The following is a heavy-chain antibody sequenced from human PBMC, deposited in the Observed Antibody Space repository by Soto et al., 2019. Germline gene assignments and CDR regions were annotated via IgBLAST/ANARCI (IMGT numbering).Heavy chain of an antibody. CDR2: ISGSGGST. J-gene: IGHJ5*02. Sequence: GSLRLSCAASGFTFSSYAMSWVRQAPGKGLEWVSAISGSGGSTYYADSVKGRFTISRDNSKNTLYLQMNSLRAEDTAVYYCANSDYGSGSYYHNWFDPWGQGTLVTVSS. V-gene: IGHV3-23*01. CDR3: ANSDYGSGSYYHNWFDP. CDR1: GFTFSSYA. D-gene: IGHD3-10*01.